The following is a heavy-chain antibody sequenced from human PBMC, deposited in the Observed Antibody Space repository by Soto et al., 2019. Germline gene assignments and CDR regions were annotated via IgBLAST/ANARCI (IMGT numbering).Heavy chain of an antibody. Sequence: SQTLSLTCAISGDSVSSSSVTWNWIRQSPSRGLEWLGRTYYRSKWYNDYAESVKSRITINPDTSKNQFSLHLNSVTPEDTAVDYCVRLIGNSWLDCWGQRTLVTVSS. CDR3: VRLIGNSWLDC. CDR1: GDSVSSSSVT. D-gene: IGHD1-26*01. CDR2: TYYRSKWYN. J-gene: IGHJ5*01. V-gene: IGHV6-1*01.